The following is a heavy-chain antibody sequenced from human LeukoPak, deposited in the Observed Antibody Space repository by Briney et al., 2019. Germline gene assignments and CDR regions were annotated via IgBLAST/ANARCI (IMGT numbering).Heavy chain of an antibody. J-gene: IGHJ4*02. CDR2: FYYSGNT. CDR3: ARGPLDSGYTYFDY. Sequence: PSETLSLTCIVSGGPISSYYWSWIRQPPGKGLEWIGYFYYSGNTNSNPSLKSRVTISLDTSKNQFSLKLSSVTAADTAVYYCARGPLDSGYTYFDYWGQGTLVTVSS. D-gene: IGHD5-18*01. CDR1: GGPISSYY. V-gene: IGHV4-59*01.